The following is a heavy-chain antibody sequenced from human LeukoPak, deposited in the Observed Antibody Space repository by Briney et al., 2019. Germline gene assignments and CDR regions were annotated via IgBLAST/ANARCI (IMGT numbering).Heavy chain of an antibody. CDR1: GGSISSGGYY. J-gene: IGHJ3*02. CDR3: ARDPIYCDSSGYPDAFDI. CDR2: IYYSGST. Sequence: PSETLSLTCTVSGGSISSGGYYWSWIRQHPGKGLEWIGYIYYSGSTYYNPSLKSRVTISVDTSKNQFSLKLSSVTAADTAVYYCARDPIYCDSSGYPDAFDIWGQGTMVTVSS. V-gene: IGHV4-31*03. D-gene: IGHD3-22*01.